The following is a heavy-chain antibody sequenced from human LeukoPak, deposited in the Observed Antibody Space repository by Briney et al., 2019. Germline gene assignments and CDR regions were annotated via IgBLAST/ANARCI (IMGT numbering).Heavy chain of an antibody. D-gene: IGHD2-21*01. CDR3: AREITHSI. Sequence: PGGSLRLSCEASGFTFSTYAVHWVRQAPGKGLEWVAVISYDASKKYYADSVRGRFTISRDNSKNTLYLRMTSLRAEDTAVYYCAREITHSIWGQGTMVTVSS. V-gene: IGHV3-30*04. J-gene: IGHJ3*02. CDR1: GFTFSTYA. CDR2: ISYDASKK.